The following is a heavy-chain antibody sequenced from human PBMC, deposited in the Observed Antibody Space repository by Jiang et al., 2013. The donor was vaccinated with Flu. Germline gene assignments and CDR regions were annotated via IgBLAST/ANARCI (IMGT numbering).Heavy chain of an antibody. CDR3: ARQLNWGDFWGGSTQYGFDI. CDR1: GYSFTNYW. J-gene: IGHJ3*02. CDR2: IYPGDSET. Sequence: QLVESGAEVKKPGESLKISCKGSGYSFTNYWIAWVRQVPGKGLEWMAMIYPGDSETTYSPSFQGQVTISADKSITTAYLQWNSLKASDTAMYYCARQLNWGDFWGGSTQYGFDIWGQGTMVTVSS. V-gene: IGHV5-51*01. D-gene: IGHD3-3*01.